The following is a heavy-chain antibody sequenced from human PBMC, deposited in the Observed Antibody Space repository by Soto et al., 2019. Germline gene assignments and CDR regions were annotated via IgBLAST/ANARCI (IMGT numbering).Heavy chain of an antibody. CDR3: XXXVLS. CDR2: IHHSGST. J-gene: IGHJ1*01. D-gene: IGHD3-10*01. Sequence: QVQLQESGPGLVKASQTLSLTCNVSGGSISSGGYYWTWIRQHPGKGLEWIGNIHHSGSTFYNPXXXXXXXXXXXXXXXXXXXXXXXXXXXXXXXXXXXXXVLSWGQGTLVTVSS. CDR1: GGSISSGGYY. V-gene: IGHV4-31*01.